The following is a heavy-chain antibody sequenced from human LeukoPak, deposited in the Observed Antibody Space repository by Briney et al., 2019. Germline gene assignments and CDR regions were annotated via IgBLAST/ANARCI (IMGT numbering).Heavy chain of an antibody. CDR3: ARNGRSGGY. J-gene: IGHJ4*02. CDR2: IKEDGSQK. Sequence: PGGSLRLSCAASGFTFSSHWMSWVRQAPGKGLEWVANIKEDGSQKYYVDSVKGRFTISRDNAKNSLYLQMNSLRVEDTAVYYCARNGRSGGYWGQGTLVTISS. D-gene: IGHD3-10*01. CDR1: GFTFSSHW. V-gene: IGHV3-7*01.